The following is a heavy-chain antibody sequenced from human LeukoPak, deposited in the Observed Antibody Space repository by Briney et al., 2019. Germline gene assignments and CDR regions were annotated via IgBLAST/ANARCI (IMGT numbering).Heavy chain of an antibody. CDR1: GDSISSTSYY. J-gene: IGHJ4*02. V-gene: IGHV4-39*01. D-gene: IGHD2/OR15-2a*01. CDR3: ARHHRRNIVLEY. CDR2: IYYSGNT. Sequence: PSETLSLTCTVSGDSISSTSYYRGWIRQPPGKGLEWIGSIYYSGNTYYNPSLRSRVTKSVDTSRNQFSLRLSSVTAADTAVYYCARHHRRNIVLEYWGQGILVTVSS.